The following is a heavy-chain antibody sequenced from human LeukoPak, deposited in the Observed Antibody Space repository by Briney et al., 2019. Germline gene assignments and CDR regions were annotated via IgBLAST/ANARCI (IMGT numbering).Heavy chain of an antibody. D-gene: IGHD5-18*01. J-gene: IGHJ6*02. CDR2: INHSGST. CDR1: GGSFSGYY. CDR3: ARGPDTAMDV. V-gene: IGHV4-34*01. Sequence: SETLSLPCAVYGGSFSGYYWSWIRQPPGKGLEWIGEINHSGSTNYNPSLKSRVTISVDTSKNQFPLKLSSVTTADTAVYYCARGPDTAMDVWGQGTTVTVSS.